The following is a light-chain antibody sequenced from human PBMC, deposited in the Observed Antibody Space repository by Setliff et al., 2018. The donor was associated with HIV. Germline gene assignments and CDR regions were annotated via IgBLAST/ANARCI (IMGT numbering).Light chain of an antibody. J-gene: IGLJ2*01. CDR1: SSDVGGYNY. CDR3: SSYTSSSTKV. CDR2: DVS. Sequence: QSALPQPASVSGSPGQSITISCTGTSSDVGGYNYVSWHQQHPGKAPKLMIYDVSNRPSGVSNRFSGSKSGNTASLTISGLQAEDEADYYCSSYTSSSTKVFGGGTKVTVL. V-gene: IGLV2-14*03.